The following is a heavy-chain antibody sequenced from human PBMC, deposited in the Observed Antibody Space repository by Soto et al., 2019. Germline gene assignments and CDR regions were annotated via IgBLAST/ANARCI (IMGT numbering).Heavy chain of an antibody. CDR1: GYTFTSYA. J-gene: IGHJ5*02. CDR2: INAGNGNT. Sequence: ASVKVSCKASGYTFTSYAMHWVRQAPGQRLEWMGWINAGNGNTKYSQKFQGRVTITRDTSASTAYMELSSLRSEDTAVYYCARSGYGDYAFDLHNLFDPWGQGTLVTVSS. V-gene: IGHV1-3*01. D-gene: IGHD4-17*01. CDR3: ARSGYGDYAFDLHNLFDP.